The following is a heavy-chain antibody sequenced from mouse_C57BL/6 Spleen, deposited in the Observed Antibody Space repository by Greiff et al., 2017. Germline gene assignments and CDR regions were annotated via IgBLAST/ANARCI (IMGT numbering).Heavy chain of an antibody. V-gene: IGHV1-15*01. J-gene: IGHJ4*01. CDR1: GYTFTDYE. CDR2: IDPETGGT. Sequence: QVQLKQSGAELVRPGASVTLSCKASGYTFTDYEMHWVKQTPVHGLEWIGAIDPETGGTAYNQKFKGKAILTADKSSSTAYMELRSLTSEDSAGYYCTRGGLPMDYWGQGTSVAVSS. CDR3: TRGGLPMDY.